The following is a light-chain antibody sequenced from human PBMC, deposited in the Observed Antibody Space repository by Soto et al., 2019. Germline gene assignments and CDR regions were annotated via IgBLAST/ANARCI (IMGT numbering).Light chain of an antibody. V-gene: IGKV1-5*01. CDR3: QQYDNYPLT. CDR2: DAS. J-gene: IGKJ4*01. CDR1: QPISTW. Sequence: DIQVTQSPSTLSASVGDRVTITCRASQPISTWLAWYQEKPGKAPKLLIYDASSLEGGVPSRFSGSGSGTEFTLTISSLQPDDFATYYCQQYDNYPLTFGGGTKVDI.